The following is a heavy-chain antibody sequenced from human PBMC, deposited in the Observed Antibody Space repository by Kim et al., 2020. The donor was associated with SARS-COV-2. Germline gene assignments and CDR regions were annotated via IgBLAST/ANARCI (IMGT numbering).Heavy chain of an antibody. Sequence: SVKGRSTISRDNSKGTLSLQVNSLRAEDTAVYYCARDPRVGSTKGYYFDYWGLGTLVTVSS. CDR3: ARDPRVGSTKGYYFDY. D-gene: IGHD1-26*01. V-gene: IGHV3-23*01. J-gene: IGHJ4*02.